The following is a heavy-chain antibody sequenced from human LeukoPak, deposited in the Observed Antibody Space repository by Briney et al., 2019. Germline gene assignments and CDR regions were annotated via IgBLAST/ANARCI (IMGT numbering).Heavy chain of an antibody. CDR1: SGSFSGYY. CDR2: INHSGST. V-gene: IGHV4-34*01. Sequence: PSETLSLTCAVYSGSFSGYYWSWIRQPPGKGLEWIGEINHSGSTNYNPSLKSRVTISVDTSKNQFSLKLSSVTAADTAVYYCARGRGVYYYYYGMDVWGQGTTVTVSS. D-gene: IGHD3-10*01. CDR3: ARGRGVYYYYYGMDV. J-gene: IGHJ6*02.